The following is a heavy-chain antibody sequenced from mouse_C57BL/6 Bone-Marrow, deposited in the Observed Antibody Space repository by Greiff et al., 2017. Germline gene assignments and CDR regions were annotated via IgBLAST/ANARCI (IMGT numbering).Heavy chain of an antibody. J-gene: IGHJ3*01. V-gene: IGHV1-55*01. CDR3: ARQLRLPALAY. D-gene: IGHD3-2*02. CDR1: GYTFTSYW. Sequence: QVQLQQPGAELVKPGASVKMSCKASGYTFTSYWITWVKQRPGQGLEWIGDIYPGSGSTNYNEKFKSKATLPVATSSSTAYMQLSSLTSEDSAVYYCARQLRLPALAYGGQGTLVTVSA. CDR2: IYPGSGST.